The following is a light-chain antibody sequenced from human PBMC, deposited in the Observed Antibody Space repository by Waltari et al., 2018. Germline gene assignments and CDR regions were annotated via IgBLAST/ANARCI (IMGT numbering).Light chain of an antibody. CDR2: DNH. V-gene: IGLV1-51*01. J-gene: IGLJ2*01. Sequence: QSVLTQPPSVSAAPGQKVTISCSGSISNIGNYYVSWYHQPPGPAPKLLIYDNHKRPSGVPDRFCASKAGTSATLGITGLQIGDEADYYCATWDNSLSEVVFCGGTKLTVL. CDR1: ISNIGNYY. CDR3: ATWDNSLSEVV.